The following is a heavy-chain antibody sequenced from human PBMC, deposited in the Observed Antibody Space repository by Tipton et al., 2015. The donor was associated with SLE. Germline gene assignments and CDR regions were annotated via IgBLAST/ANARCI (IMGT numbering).Heavy chain of an antibody. CDR2: IYYRVST. CDR1: RGSFSGYH. Sequence: TLSLTCTIYRGSFSGYHWSWIRQPPGKGLEWIGSIYYRVSTYYNPSLKSRVTISVDTTKNQFSLKLSSVTAADTAVYYCARPNSGYDPDAFDIWGQGTMVTVSS. J-gene: IGHJ3*02. CDR3: ARPNSGYDPDAFDI. V-gene: IGHV4-39*01. D-gene: IGHD5-12*01.